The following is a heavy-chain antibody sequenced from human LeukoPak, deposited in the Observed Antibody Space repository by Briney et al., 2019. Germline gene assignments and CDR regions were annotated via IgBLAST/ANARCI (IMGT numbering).Heavy chain of an antibody. CDR3: ARDRRGDSGWVNWFDP. J-gene: IGHJ5*02. Sequence: PGGSLRLSCAASGFTFSSYSMNWVRQAPGKGLEWVSSISSSSSYIYYADSVKGRFTIPRDNAKNSLYLQMNSLRAEDTAVYYCARDRRGDSGWVNWFDPWGQGTLVTVSS. D-gene: IGHD2-21*02. V-gene: IGHV3-21*01. CDR2: ISSSSSYI. CDR1: GFTFSSYS.